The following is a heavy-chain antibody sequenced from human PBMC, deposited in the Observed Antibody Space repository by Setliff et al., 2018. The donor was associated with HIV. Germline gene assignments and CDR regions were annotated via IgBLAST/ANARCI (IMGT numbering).Heavy chain of an antibody. J-gene: IGHJ4*02. Sequence: GGSLRLSCAAFGFPFTDYYMSWVRQAPGKGLEWVSYISSSGSTINYAVSVKGRFTISRDNAKNSLFLPMTSLRAEDTAVYYGARVPGWLAPFWGQGTLVTVSS. CDR1: GFPFTDYY. V-gene: IGHV3-11*04. CDR2: ISSSGSTI. CDR3: ARVPGWLAPF. D-gene: IGHD6-19*01.